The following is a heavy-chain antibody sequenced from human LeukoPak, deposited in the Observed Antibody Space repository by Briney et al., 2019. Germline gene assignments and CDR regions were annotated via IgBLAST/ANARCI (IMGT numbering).Heavy chain of an antibody. CDR1: GFTVSSTY. Sequence: GGSLRLSCAASGFTVSSTYMSWVRQAPGRGLEWVSVVDRDGSTNYADSVKDRFTISRDNSKNTVYLQMNSLRAEDTAVYYCARAAHIVVVTATYDYWGQGTLVTVSS. D-gene: IGHD2-21*02. CDR3: ARAAHIVVVTATYDY. CDR2: VDRDGST. V-gene: IGHV3-66*01. J-gene: IGHJ4*02.